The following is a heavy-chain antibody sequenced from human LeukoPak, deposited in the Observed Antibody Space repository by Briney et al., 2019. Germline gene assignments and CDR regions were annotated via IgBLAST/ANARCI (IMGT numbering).Heavy chain of an antibody. CDR1: GFTFSSYA. CDR3: AGEAYGGNSFDY. V-gene: IGHV3-30-3*01. J-gene: IGHJ4*02. CDR2: ISYDGSNK. D-gene: IGHD4-23*01. Sequence: GGSLRLSCAASGFTFSSYAMHWVRQAPGKGLEWVAVISYDGSNKYYADSVKGRFTISRDNSKNTLYLQMNSLGAEDTAVYYCAGEAYGGNSFDYWGQGTLVTVSS.